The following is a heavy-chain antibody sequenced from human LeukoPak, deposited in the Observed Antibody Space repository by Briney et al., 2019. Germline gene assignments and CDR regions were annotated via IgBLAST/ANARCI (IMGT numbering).Heavy chain of an antibody. J-gene: IGHJ4*02. CDR3: ARSRNRIAAAGPFDY. V-gene: IGHV4-38-2*01. CDR2: IYHSGST. CDR1: GYSIGSGYY. D-gene: IGHD6-13*01. Sequence: SETLSLTCAVSGYSIGSGYYWGCIRQPPGKGLEWIGSIYHSGSTYYNPSLKSRVTISVDTSKNQFSLKLSSVTAADTAVYYCARSRNRIAAAGPFDYWGQGTLVTVSS.